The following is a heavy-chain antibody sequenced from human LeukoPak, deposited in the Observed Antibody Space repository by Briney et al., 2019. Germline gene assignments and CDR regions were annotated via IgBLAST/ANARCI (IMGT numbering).Heavy chain of an antibody. CDR3: ARSGYSNYEVVFDY. CDR1: GGSISSYY. V-gene: IGHV4-59*01. Sequence: PSETLSLTCTVSGGSISSYYWSWIRQPPGKGLEWIGYIYYSGSTNYNPSLKSRVTISVDTSKNQFSLKLSSVTAADTAVYYCARSGYSNYEVVFDYWGQGTLVTVSS. CDR2: IYYSGST. J-gene: IGHJ4*02. D-gene: IGHD4-11*01.